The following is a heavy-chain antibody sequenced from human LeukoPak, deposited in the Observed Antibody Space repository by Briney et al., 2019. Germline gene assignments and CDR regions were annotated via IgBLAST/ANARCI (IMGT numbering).Heavy chain of an antibody. D-gene: IGHD6-13*01. CDR3: ARDLGESSSWYHADYYYYMDV. CDR2: INPNRGGT. J-gene: IGHJ6*03. V-gene: IGHV1-2*02. CDR1: GYTSTGYY. Sequence: GASVKVSCKASGYTSTGYYMHWVRQAPGQGLEWMGWINPNRGGTNYAQKFQGRVTMTRDTSISTAYMELSRLRSDDTAVYYCARDLGESSSWYHADYYYYMDVWGKGTTVTVSS.